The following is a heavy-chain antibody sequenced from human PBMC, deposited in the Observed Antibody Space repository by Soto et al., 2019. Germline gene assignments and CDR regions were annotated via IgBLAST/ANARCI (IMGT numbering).Heavy chain of an antibody. CDR1: GFTFSSYW. Sequence: GGSLRLSCATSGFTFSSYWMHWVRQAPGKGLVWVSRINSDGSSTSYADSVKGRFTISRDNAKNTLYLQMNSLRAEDTAVYYCARDKGFGDPGWFDPWGQGTLVTVSS. V-gene: IGHV3-74*01. D-gene: IGHD3-10*01. CDR3: ARDKGFGDPGWFDP. CDR2: INSDGSST. J-gene: IGHJ5*02.